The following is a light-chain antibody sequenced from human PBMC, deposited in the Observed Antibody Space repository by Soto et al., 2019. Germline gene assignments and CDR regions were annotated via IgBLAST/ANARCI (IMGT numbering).Light chain of an antibody. Sequence: DIQMTQSPSSLSASVGDRVTITCQASHDITSYLNWYQHKPGKAPKLLIYDASILEAGVPSRLSGSGSGTDFTFNISSLPPEDVATYYCQKCDYLPIFGPGTTVDFK. CDR3: QKCDYLPI. CDR1: HDITSY. V-gene: IGKV1-33*01. CDR2: DAS. J-gene: IGKJ3*01.